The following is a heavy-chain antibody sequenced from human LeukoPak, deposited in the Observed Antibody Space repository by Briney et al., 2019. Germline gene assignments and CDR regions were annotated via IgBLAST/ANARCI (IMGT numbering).Heavy chain of an antibody. CDR2: IYHSGST. CDR1: GGSISSSNW. CDR3: WGYSSGWYRSPYAFDI. V-gene: IGHV4-4*02. D-gene: IGHD6-19*01. Sequence: SGTLSLTCAVSGGSISSSNWWSWVRQPPGKGLEWIGEIYHSGSTNYNPSLKSRVTISVDKSKNQFSLKLSSVTAADTAVYYCWGYSSGWYRSPYAFDIWGQGTMVTVSS. J-gene: IGHJ3*02.